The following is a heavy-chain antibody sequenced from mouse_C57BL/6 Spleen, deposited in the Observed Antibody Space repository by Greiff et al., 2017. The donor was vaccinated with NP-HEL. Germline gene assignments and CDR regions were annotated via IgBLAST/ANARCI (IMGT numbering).Heavy chain of an antibody. V-gene: IGHV14-4*01. CDR1: GFNIKDDY. Sequence: EVQLQQSGAELVRPGASVKLSCTASGFNIKDDYMHWVKQRPEQGLEWIGWIDPENGDTEYASKFQGKATITADTSSNTAYLQLSSLTSEDTAVYYCTTGRGRDWGQGTTLTVSS. J-gene: IGHJ2*01. CDR3: TTGRGRD. CDR2: IDPENGDT. D-gene: IGHD3-3*01.